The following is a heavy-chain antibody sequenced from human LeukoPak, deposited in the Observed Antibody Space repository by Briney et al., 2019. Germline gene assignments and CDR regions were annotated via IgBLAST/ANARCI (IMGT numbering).Heavy chain of an antibody. CDR3: ARGTLWFGELSSLGY. J-gene: IGHJ4*02. CDR1: GYTFTNYA. D-gene: IGHD3-10*01. Sequence: GASVKVSCKASGYTFTNYAMHWVRQAPGQRLEWMGWINAGNGNTKYSQKFQDRVTITRDTSASTAYMELSSLKSEDTAVYYCARGTLWFGELSSLGYWGQGTLVTVSS. V-gene: IGHV1-3*01. CDR2: INAGNGNT.